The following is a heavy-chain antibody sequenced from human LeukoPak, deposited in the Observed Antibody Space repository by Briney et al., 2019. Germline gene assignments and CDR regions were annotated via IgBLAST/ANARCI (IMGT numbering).Heavy chain of an antibody. D-gene: IGHD3/OR15-3a*01. Sequence: SETLSLTCTVSGVSISSSNSYWGWIRQPPGTGLEWIGSIYYSGNTYYNASLKSQVSISIDTSKNQFSLRLTSVTAADTAVYYCARQTGSGLFILPGGQGTLVTVSS. V-gene: IGHV4-39*01. CDR1: GVSISSSNSY. CDR3: ARQTGSGLFILP. CDR2: IYYSGNT. J-gene: IGHJ4*02.